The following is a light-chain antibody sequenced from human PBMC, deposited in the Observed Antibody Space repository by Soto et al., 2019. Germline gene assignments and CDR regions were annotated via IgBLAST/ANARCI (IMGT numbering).Light chain of an antibody. CDR3: QQYGGSPGT. V-gene: IGKV3-20*01. CDR1: QSVGSSY. CDR2: GAS. Sequence: ESVLTQSPGTLSLSRGERATLSCRASQSVGSSYLAWYRQKPGQAPRLLIFGASSRAAGIPDRFSGSGSGTDFTLTISRLEPEDFAVYYCQQYGGSPGTFGQGTKVEIK. J-gene: IGKJ1*01.